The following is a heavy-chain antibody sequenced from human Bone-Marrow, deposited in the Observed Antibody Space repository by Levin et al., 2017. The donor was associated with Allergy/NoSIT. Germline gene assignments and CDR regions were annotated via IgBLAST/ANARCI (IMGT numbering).Heavy chain of an antibody. CDR1: GASISGYY. D-gene: IGHD2-21*02. V-gene: IGHV4-59*01. CDR3: ARAYCGGDCYMRDYFYFGVDV. CDR2: MFSSGRI. J-gene: IGHJ6*02. Sequence: ASETLSLTCTVSGASISGYYWTWIRQPPGKGLEWIAYMFSSGRISSSPSLKGRVTMSLDTSKNQVSLRLTSVTAADAAVYYCARAYCGGDCYMRDYFYFGVDVWGPGTTVTVSS.